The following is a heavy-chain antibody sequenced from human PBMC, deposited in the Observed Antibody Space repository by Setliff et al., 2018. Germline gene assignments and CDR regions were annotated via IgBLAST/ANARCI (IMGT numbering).Heavy chain of an antibody. D-gene: IGHD2-21*02. J-gene: IGHJ3*02. V-gene: IGHV4-38-2*01. Sequence: SETLSLTCAVSGYSISSGYYWGWIRQPPGKGLEWIGSIYHSGSTYYNPSLKSRVTISVDTSKNQFSLKLSSVTAADTAVYYCARTPVVVTLRNPFDIWGQGTMVTVSS. CDR2: IYHSGST. CDR1: GYSISSGYY. CDR3: ARTPVVVTLRNPFDI.